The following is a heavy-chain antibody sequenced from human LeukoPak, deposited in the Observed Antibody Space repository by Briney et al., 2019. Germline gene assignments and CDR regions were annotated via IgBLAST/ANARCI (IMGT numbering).Heavy chain of an antibody. CDR1: GFAFINYW. V-gene: IGHV3-74*01. CDR2: INNDGSDT. D-gene: IGHD3-9*01. J-gene: IGHJ4*02. Sequence: GGSLRLSCEASGFAFINYWMHWVRQAPGKGLVWVSRINNDGSDTTYADAVKGRFTFSRDNAKNTLYLQMNSLRAVDTAVYYCARGYFGPEFWGQGTLVTVSS. CDR3: ARGYFGPEF.